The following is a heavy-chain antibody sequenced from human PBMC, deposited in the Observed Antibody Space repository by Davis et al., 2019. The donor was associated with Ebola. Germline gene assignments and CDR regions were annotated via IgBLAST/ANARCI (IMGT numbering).Heavy chain of an antibody. D-gene: IGHD2-21*02. V-gene: IGHV3-48*02. CDR2: SSSSRTTA. CDR1: GVTFSSSS. Sequence: PGGSLRLSCAASGVTFSSSSMNWVRQAPGKGLEWVSHSSSSRTTAYYADSVKGRFTISRDNVKGSLYLQMNSLRDEDTAVYYCARGVDYGFDIWGQGTMVTVSS. J-gene: IGHJ3*02. CDR3: ARGVDYGFDI.